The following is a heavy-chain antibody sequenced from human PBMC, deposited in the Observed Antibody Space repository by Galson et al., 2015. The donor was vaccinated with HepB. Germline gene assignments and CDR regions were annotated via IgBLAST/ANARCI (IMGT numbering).Heavy chain of an antibody. CDR3: VKKGRNGWHFDS. Sequence: SETLSLTCSVSGGSVSSGSYFWNWIRQTPGKGLEWIGYIYYTGGTNYNPSLKSRVTISLDMSMNRFSLNLTSVTAADTAVYYCVKKGRNGWHFDSWGQGTLVTVSS. CDR2: IYYTGGT. J-gene: IGHJ4*02. V-gene: IGHV4-61*01. D-gene: IGHD6-19*01. CDR1: GGSVSSGSYF.